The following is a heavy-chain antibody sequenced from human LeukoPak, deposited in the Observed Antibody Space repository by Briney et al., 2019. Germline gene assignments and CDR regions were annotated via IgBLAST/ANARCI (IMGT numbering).Heavy chain of an antibody. CDR1: GGSISSYY. V-gene: IGHV4-59*01. CDR2: IYYSGST. CDR3: ASPGRYFDWPLDY. D-gene: IGHD3-9*01. J-gene: IGHJ4*02. Sequence: SETLSLTCTVSGGSISSYYWSWIRQPPGKGLEWIGYIYYSGSTNYNPSLKGRVTISVDTSKNQFSLKLSSVTAADTAVYYCASPGRYFDWPLDYWGQGTLVTVSS.